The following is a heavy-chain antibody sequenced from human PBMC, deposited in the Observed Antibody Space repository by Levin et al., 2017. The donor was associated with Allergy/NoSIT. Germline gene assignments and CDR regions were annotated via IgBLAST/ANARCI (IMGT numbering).Heavy chain of an antibody. V-gene: IGHV3-30*18. CDR3: VKDWDYYGSGSYLHQ. D-gene: IGHD3-10*01. Sequence: GGSLRLSCVASGFIFSSYGMEWVRQAPGKGLEGVAIISYDGNKRFYADSVKGRFTISRDDSKNTLILQMNSLRAEDTAVYYCVKDWDYYGSGSYLHQWGQGTLVTVSS. J-gene: IGHJ1*01. CDR1: GFIFSSYG. CDR2: ISYDGNKR.